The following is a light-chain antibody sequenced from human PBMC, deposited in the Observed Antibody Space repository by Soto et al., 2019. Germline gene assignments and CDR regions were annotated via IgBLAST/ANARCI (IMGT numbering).Light chain of an antibody. CDR1: QSVLYSSTNKYY. J-gene: IGKJ1*01. CDR2: WAS. CDR3: LQYYSSPRT. Sequence: DIVMNQSPDSLAVSLGERATINCKSSQSVLYSSTNKYYLAWYKQKPGQPPKLLIYWASTRESGVPDRFSGSGSGTDFTLTISSLQAEDVAVYYCLQYYSSPRTFGQGTKVEVK. V-gene: IGKV4-1*01.